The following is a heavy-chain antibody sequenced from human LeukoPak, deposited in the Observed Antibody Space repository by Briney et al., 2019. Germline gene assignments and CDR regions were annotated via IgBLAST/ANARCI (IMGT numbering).Heavy chain of an antibody. CDR1: GFAFSSYA. J-gene: IGHJ6*02. V-gene: IGHV3-13*04. CDR2: IGTAGDT. D-gene: IGHD3-10*01. Sequence: PGGSLRLSCAASGFAFSSYAMHWVRQATGKGLEWVSAIGTAGDTYYPGSVKGRFTISRENAKNSLYLQMNSLRAGDTAVYYCARARGGYYYGSGSYYNGAEEGYYYGMDVWGQGTTVTVSS. CDR3: ARARGGYYYGSGSYYNGAEEGYYYGMDV.